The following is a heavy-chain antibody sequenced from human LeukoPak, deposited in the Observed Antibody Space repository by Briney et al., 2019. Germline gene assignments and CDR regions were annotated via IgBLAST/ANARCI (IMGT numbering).Heavy chain of an antibody. D-gene: IGHD3-10*01. CDR3: ARGGTMVRGVMRAFDI. Sequence: SQTLSLTCTVSGGSISSGSYYWSWIRQPAGKGLEWIGRIYTSGSTNYNPSLKSRVTISVDTSKNQFSLKLSSVTAADTAVYYCARGGTMVRGVMRAFDIWGQGTMVTVSS. CDR1: GGSISSGSYY. J-gene: IGHJ3*02. V-gene: IGHV4-61*02. CDR2: IYTSGST.